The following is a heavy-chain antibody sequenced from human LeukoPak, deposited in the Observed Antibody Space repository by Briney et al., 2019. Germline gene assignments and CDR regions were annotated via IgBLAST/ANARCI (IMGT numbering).Heavy chain of an antibody. CDR3: ARGIPPRGGHFDY. CDR2: IYHSGST. V-gene: IGHV4-38-2*01. Sequence: SETLSLTCAVSGYSITSGNYWGWIRQPPGKGLEGIASIYHSGSTYYNPSLKSRVTISVDTSKNQFSLKLRSVSAADTAVYYCARGIPPRGGHFDYWGQGTLVTVSS. J-gene: IGHJ4*02. CDR1: GYSITSGNY. D-gene: IGHD3-16*01.